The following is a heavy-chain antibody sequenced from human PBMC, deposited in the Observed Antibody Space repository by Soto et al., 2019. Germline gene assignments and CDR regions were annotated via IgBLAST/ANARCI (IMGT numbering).Heavy chain of an antibody. V-gene: IGHV1-46*01. J-gene: IGHJ4*01. CDR3: ASGYYDSTGYSEFDY. Sequence: VSMNVPCTAFGCTFTYSYIHWVRQAPVRGLEWMGIIKASGGRTTYAQKFQGKVTMPRAPSTSTVCMELSSLRSKGTAVYYCASGYYDSTGYSEFDYSG. CDR2: IKASGGRT. CDR1: GCTFTYSY. D-gene: IGHD3-22*01.